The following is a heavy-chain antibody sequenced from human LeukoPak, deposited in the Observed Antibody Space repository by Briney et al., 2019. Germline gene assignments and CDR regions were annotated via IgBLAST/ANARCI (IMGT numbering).Heavy chain of an antibody. V-gene: IGHV4-34*01. CDR3: ARGWYQLPFDY. J-gene: IGHJ4*02. D-gene: IGHD2-2*01. Sequence: SETLSLTCAVYGGSFSGYYWSWIRQPPGKGLEWIGEINHSGSTNYNPSLKSRVTISVDTSKNQFSLKLSSVTAADTAVYYCARGWYQLPFDYWGQGTLVTVSS. CDR1: GGSFSGYY. CDR2: INHSGST.